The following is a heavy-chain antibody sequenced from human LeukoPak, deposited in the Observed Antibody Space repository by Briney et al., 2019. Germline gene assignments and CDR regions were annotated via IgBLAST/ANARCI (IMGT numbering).Heavy chain of an antibody. Sequence: GGSLRLSCAASGFTFSSYAMSWVRQAPGKGLKWVSPISGSGGSTYYADSVKGRFTISRDNSKNTLYLQMNSLRAEDTAVYYCAKDRTGSSNDFDYWGQGTLVTVSS. V-gene: IGHV3-23*01. J-gene: IGHJ4*02. CDR3: AKDRTGSSNDFDY. D-gene: IGHD6-6*01. CDR1: GFTFSSYA. CDR2: ISGSGGST.